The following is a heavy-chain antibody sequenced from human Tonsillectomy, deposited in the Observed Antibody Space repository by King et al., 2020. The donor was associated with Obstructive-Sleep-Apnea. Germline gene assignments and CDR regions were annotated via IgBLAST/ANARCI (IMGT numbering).Heavy chain of an antibody. V-gene: IGHV4-59*01. CDR3: ARAPYGSGIIDWFDP. CDR2: IYYTGSS. D-gene: IGHD3-10*01. CDR1: GGSISSYY. J-gene: IGHJ5*02. Sequence: VQLQESGPGLVKSSETLSLTCTVSGGSISSYYWSWIRQPPGKELEWIGYIYYTGSSNYNPSLKNRVTISVDTSKNQFSLKLSSVTAADTAVYYCARAPYGSGIIDWFDPWGQGTLVTVSS.